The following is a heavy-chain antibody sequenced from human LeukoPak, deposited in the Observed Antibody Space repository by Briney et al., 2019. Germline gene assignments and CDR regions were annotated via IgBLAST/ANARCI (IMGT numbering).Heavy chain of an antibody. J-gene: IGHJ6*03. CDR3: ARDRVGATLVGRRENYYYMDV. D-gene: IGHD1-26*01. CDR2: INHSGST. Sequence: SETLSLTCAVYGGSFRGYYWSWIRQPPWKGLDWLGEINHSGSTNYNPSLKSRVIISVDRSKYQFSVKLSSVTAADTAVYYCARDRVGATLVGRRENYYYMDVWGKGTTVTVSS. V-gene: IGHV4-34*01. CDR1: GGSFRGYY.